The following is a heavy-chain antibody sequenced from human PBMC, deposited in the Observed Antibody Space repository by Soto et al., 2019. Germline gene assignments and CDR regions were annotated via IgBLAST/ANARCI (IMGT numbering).Heavy chain of an antibody. Sequence: QITLKESGPTLVKPTQTLTLTCTFSVFSLSTSGVSVGWVRQPPGKALEWLALIFWDDDKRYSPGLKSRLTVTKDTSKNQVVLTVTNVDPLDTATYYCAQRTTRTSMRAYWGQGIRVSVSS. CDR3: AQRTTRTSMRAY. V-gene: IGHV2-5*02. CDR2: IFWDDDK. J-gene: IGHJ4*02. CDR1: VFSLSTSGVS. D-gene: IGHD2-2*01.